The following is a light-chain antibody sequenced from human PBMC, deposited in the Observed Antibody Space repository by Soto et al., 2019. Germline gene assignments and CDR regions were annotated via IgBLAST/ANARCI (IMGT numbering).Light chain of an antibody. CDR2: SNN. CDR1: SSNIGSNA. Sequence: QSVLAQPPSASGTPGQTATISCSGTSSNIGSNAVNWYQQLPGTAPKLLIYSNNQRPSGVPDRFSGSKYGTSASLAITGLQSGDEADYYCATWDDSLNAYVFGTGTKVTVL. J-gene: IGLJ1*01. V-gene: IGLV1-44*01. CDR3: ATWDDSLNAYV.